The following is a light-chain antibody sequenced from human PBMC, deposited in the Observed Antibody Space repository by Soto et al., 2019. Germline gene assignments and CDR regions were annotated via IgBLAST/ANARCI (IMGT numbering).Light chain of an antibody. CDR1: QGISNH. V-gene: IGKV1-9*01. J-gene: IGKJ4*01. CDR3: QQVNVYPST. Sequence: IQLTQSPSSLSASLGDRVTITCQASQGISNHLGWYQQKPGKAPELLIYAASTLQTGVPSRFSGGGSGTDFTLTITSLQPEDFATYYCQQVNVYPSTFGGGTKVEIK. CDR2: AAS.